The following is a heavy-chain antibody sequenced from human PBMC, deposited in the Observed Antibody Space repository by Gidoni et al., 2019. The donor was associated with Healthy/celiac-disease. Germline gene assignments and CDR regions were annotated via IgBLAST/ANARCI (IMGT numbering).Heavy chain of an antibody. CDR2: SSSSGITI. CDR3: ASAFSTSAHYYGMDV. CDR1: GFTFSDYY. J-gene: IGHJ6*02. D-gene: IGHD2-2*01. V-gene: IGHV3-11*01. Sequence: QVQLVESGGGLVKPGGSLSLSCSASGFTFSDYYMSWSRQAPGKGLEWVSYSSSSGITIYYADSVKGRFTISRDNAKNSLYLQMNSLRAEDTAVYYCASAFSTSAHYYGMDVWGQGTTVTVSS.